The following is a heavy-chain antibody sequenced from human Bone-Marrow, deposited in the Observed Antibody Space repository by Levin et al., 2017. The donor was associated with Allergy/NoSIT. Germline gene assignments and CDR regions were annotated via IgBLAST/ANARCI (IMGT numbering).Heavy chain of an antibody. CDR2: ISSSSSYI. CDR1: GFTFSSYS. J-gene: IGHJ4*02. Sequence: GGSLRLSCAASGFTFSSYSMNWVRQAPGKGLEWVSSISSSSSYIYYADSVKGRFTISRDNAKNSLYLQMNSLRAEDTAVYYCARDLLAVAEDYWGQGTLVTVSS. CDR3: ARDLLAVAEDY. V-gene: IGHV3-21*01. D-gene: IGHD6-19*01.